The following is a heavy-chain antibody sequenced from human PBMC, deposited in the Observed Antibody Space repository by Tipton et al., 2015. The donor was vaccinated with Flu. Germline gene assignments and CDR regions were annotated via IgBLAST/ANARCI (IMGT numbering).Heavy chain of an antibody. J-gene: IGHJ5*02. CDR1: GGSISTGDYY. CDR3: ARQTAIAGTFCFDP. D-gene: IGHD6-19*01. V-gene: IGHV4-30-4*01. Sequence: TLSLTCTVSGGSISTGDYYWSWIRQPPGKGLERIGYIFYSGSTYYNPSLKSRVTISLGSSNNQFSLKLSSVTAADTAVYYCARQTAIAGTFCFDPWGQGTLITVSS. CDR2: IFYSGST.